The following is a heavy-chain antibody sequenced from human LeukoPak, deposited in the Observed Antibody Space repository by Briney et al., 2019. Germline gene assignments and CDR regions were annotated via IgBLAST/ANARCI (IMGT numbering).Heavy chain of an antibody. J-gene: IGHJ4*02. CDR2: FDPEDGET. CDR1: GYTLTELS. Sequence: ASVKVSCKVSGYTLTELSMHWVRQAPGKGLEWMGGFDPEDGETIYAQKFQGRVTMTEDTSTDTAYMELSSLRSEDTAVYYCATVGSKTREGDFDYWGQGTLVTVSS. D-gene: IGHD1-26*01. CDR3: ATVGSKTREGDFDY. V-gene: IGHV1-24*01.